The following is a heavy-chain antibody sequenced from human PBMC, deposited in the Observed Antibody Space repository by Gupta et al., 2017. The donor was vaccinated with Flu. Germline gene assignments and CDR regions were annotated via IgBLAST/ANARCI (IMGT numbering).Heavy chain of an antibody. CDR1: GFTFSSYW. CDR2: IKQDGSEK. Sequence: EVQLVESGGGLVQPGGSLRLSCAASGFTFSSYWMSWVRQAPGKGLEWVANIKQDGSEKYYVDSVKGRFTISRDNAKNSLYLQMNSLRAEDTAVYYCARGTAGYSSGWSLYYWGQGTLVTVSS. CDR3: ARGTAGYSSGWSLYY. V-gene: IGHV3-7*01. J-gene: IGHJ4*02. D-gene: IGHD6-19*01.